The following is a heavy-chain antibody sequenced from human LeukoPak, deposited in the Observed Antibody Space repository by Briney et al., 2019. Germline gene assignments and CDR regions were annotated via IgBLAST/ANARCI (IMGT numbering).Heavy chain of an antibody. CDR3: AKDGGYCSGGSCYSPFGKYFQH. CDR1: GFTFSSNA. CDR2: ISGSGGST. D-gene: IGHD2-15*01. Sequence: GGSLRLSCAASGFTFSSNAMSCVRQAPGKGLEWVSPISGSGGSTYYADSVKGRFTISRDNSKNTLYLQMNSLRAEDTAVYYCAKDGGYCSGGSCYSPFGKYFQHWGQGTLVSVSS. V-gene: IGHV3-23*01. J-gene: IGHJ1*01.